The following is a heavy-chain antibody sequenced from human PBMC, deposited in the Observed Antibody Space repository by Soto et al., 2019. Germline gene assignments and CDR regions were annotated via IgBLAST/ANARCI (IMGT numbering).Heavy chain of an antibody. CDR1: GGTFSRYA. CDR3: ARDRGTAMVD. J-gene: IGHJ4*02. Sequence: PSVKVSCKASGGTFSRYAISWVRQAPGQGLEWMGGIIPIFGTANYAQKFQGRVTITADESTSTAYMELSSLRSEDTAVYYCARDRGTAMVDWGQGTLVTVSS. V-gene: IGHV1-69*13. D-gene: IGHD5-18*01. CDR2: IIPIFGTA.